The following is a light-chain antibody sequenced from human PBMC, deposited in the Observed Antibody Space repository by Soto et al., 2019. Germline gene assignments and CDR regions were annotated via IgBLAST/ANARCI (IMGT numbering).Light chain of an antibody. J-gene: IGKJ2*01. V-gene: IGKV2-30*01. CDR1: QSLAYSDGNTY. CDR2: KVS. Sequence: DVVMTQSPLSLPVTLGQPASISCRSSQSLAYSDGNTYLNWFQQRPGQSPRRLIYKVSNRDSGGTDRFSGSGSGTDFTLKISRVEAEDVGVYYCMQGTHWPPYTFGQGTKLEIK. CDR3: MQGTHWPPYT.